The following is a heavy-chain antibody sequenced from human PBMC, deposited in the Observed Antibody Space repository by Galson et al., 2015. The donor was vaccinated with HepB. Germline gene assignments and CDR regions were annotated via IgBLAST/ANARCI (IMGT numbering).Heavy chain of an antibody. CDR1: GGSISSYY. D-gene: IGHD6-19*01. V-gene: IGHV4-59*01. CDR3: ARKSRGSGWYFDY. CDR2: IYYSGST. J-gene: IGHJ4*02. Sequence: ETLSLTCTVSGGSISSYYWSWIRQPPGKGLEWIGYIYYSGSTNYNPSLKSRVTISVDTSKNQFSLKLSSVTAADTAVYYCARKSRGSGWYFDYWGQGTLVTVSS.